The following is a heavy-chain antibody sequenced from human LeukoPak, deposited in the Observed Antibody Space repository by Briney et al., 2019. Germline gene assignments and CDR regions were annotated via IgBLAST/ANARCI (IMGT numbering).Heavy chain of an antibody. V-gene: IGHV3-9*01. J-gene: IGHJ4*02. CDR1: GFIFDDYA. D-gene: IGHD3-10*01. CDR2: ISWDSDSI. Sequence: GGSLRLSCAASGFIFDDYAMHWVRQAPGKGLEWVSGISWDSDSIDYADSVKGRFTISRDNAKNSLYLQMNSLRAEDTAVYYCAVVGGYYFDYWGQGTLVTVSS. CDR3: AVVGGYYFDY.